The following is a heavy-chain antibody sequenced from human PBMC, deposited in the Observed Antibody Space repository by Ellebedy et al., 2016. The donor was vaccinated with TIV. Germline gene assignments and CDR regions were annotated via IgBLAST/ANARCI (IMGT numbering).Heavy chain of an antibody. V-gene: IGHV3-30-3*01. CDR3: ARDHRYCSGGSCYDTGYFDY. CDR1: GFTFSSYA. Sequence: PGGSLRLSCAASGFTFSSYAMHWVRQAPGKGLEWVAVISYDGSNKYYADSVKGRFTISRDNSKNTLYLQMNSLRAEDTAVYYCARDHRYCSGGSCYDTGYFDYWGQGTLVTVSS. J-gene: IGHJ4*02. CDR2: ISYDGSNK. D-gene: IGHD2-15*01.